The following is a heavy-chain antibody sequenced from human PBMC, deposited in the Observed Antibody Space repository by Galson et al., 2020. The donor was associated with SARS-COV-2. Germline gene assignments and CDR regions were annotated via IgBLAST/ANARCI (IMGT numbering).Heavy chain of an antibody. CDR3: ARALHCKSCVCFDPCYYGVVV. J-gene: IGHJ6*02. Sequence: GGSLRLSCAASGFGFDGYAMHWVRQVPGQGLEWVSGISWDSSRIDYADSVKGRFSISRDNAKNSLYLQMNSLRAEDTALYYCARALHCKSCVCFDPCYYGVVVWGHGTTVTVS. CDR2: ISWDSSRI. D-gene: IGHD2-8*01. V-gene: IGHV3-9*01. CDR1: GFGFDGYA.